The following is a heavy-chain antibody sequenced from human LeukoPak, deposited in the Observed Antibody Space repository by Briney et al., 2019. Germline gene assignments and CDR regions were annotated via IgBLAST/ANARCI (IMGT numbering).Heavy chain of an antibody. Sequence: SETLSLTCAVYGGSFSGYYWSWIRQPPGNGLEWIGEINHSGSTNYNPSLKSRVTISEDTSKNQVSLKVSSMTAADTAIYYCARYTSGLDYWGQGTLVTVSS. CDR3: ARYTSGLDY. CDR2: INHSGST. J-gene: IGHJ4*02. D-gene: IGHD6-19*01. V-gene: IGHV4-34*01. CDR1: GGSFSGYY.